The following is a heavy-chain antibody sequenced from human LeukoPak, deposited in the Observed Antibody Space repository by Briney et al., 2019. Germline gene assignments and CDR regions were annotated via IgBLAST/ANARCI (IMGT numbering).Heavy chain of an antibody. CDR2: INHSGST. CDR1: GGSFSGYY. D-gene: IGHD6-13*01. V-gene: IGHV4-34*01. CDR3: ARGYSSSWFANYFDY. Sequence: PSETLSLTCAVYGGSFSGYYWSWIRQPPGKGLEWIGEINHSGSTNYNPSPKSRVTISVDTSKNQFSLKLSSVTAVDTAVYYCARGYSSSWFANYFDYWGQGTLVTVSS. J-gene: IGHJ4*02.